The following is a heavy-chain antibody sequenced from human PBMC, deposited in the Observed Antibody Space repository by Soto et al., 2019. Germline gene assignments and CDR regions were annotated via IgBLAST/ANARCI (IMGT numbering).Heavy chain of an antibody. CDR2: SSAYNGNT. D-gene: IGHD6-13*01. CDR3: ARDAAAGLNDY. J-gene: IGHJ4*02. CDR1: GYTFTSYG. Sequence: QVQLVQSGAEVKKPGASVKVSCKASGYTFTSYGISWVRQAPGQGLEWMGWSSAYNGNTKYAQKFPGRVTMTTDTSTSTAYMEVRSLRSDDTAVYYCARDAAAGLNDYWGQGTLVTVSS. V-gene: IGHV1-18*01.